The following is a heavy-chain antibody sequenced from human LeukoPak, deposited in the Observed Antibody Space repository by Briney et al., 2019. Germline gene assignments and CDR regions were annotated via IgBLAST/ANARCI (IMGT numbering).Heavy chain of an antibody. CDR1: GFTVSSNS. J-gene: IGHJ5*02. CDR3: ARDGPPRSPTSGWFDP. D-gene: IGHD2-15*01. V-gene: IGHV3-53*01. CDR2: IYSDNT. Sequence: PGGSLRLSCTVSGFTVSSNSMSWVRQAPGKGLEWVSFIYSDNTHYSDSVKGRFTISRDNAENSIYLQMSSLRAEDTAIYYCARDGPPRSPTSGWFDPWGQGTLVTVSS.